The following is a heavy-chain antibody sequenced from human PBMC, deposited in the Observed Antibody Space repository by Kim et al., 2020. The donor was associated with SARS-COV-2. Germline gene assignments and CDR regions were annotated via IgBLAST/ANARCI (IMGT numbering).Heavy chain of an antibody. V-gene: IGHV4-31*02. CDR3: ARGITIFGVVTNGMDV. Sequence: SLNRRVNISVDTSKNQFSLRLGSVTAADTAVYYCARGITIFGVVTNGMDVWGQGTTVTVSS. J-gene: IGHJ6*02. D-gene: IGHD3-3*01.